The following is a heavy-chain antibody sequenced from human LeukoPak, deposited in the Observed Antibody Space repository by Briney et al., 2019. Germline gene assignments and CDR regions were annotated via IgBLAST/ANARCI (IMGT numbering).Heavy chain of an antibody. D-gene: IGHD3-10*01. CDR3: ARDKSYFGSGNYHYFDS. Sequence: GGSLRLSCVASGFTFSNYGMNWVRQAPGKRLEWVAFISHDGGNKKYGDSVKGRFTISRDNSKNTVYLQMNSLRPEDTALYYCARDKSYFGSGNYHYFDSWGQGALVIVSS. CDR1: GFTFSNYG. V-gene: IGHV3-30*03. CDR2: ISHDGGNK. J-gene: IGHJ4*02.